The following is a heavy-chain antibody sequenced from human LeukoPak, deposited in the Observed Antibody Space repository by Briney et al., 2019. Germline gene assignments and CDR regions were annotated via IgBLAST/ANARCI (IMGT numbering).Heavy chain of an antibody. V-gene: IGHV3-7*01. CDR2: REQDGSEK. Sequence: GGSLTLTCAVSGINFRGYWIAWVRPAPAKGLEGVANREQDGSEKYYMDSVKGRFTISRDNAQNSLYLEMNSLRDEDTAVYYCARDLGHTGYNLYDYWGQGTLVTVSS. CDR1: GINFRGYW. J-gene: IGHJ4*02. D-gene: IGHD5-24*01. CDR3: ARDLGHTGYNLYDY.